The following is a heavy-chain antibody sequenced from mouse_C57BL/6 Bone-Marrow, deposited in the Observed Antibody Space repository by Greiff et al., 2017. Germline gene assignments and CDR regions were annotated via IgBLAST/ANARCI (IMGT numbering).Heavy chain of an antibody. CDR1: GYTFTNYW. CDR3: ARYRGYWYFDV. Sequence: VQLQQSGAELVRPGTSVKMSCKASGYTFTNYWIGWAKQRPGHGLEWIGDIYPGGGYTNYNEKFKGKATLTADKSSSTAYMQFSSLTSEDSAIYYWARYRGYWYFDVWGTGTTVTVSS. J-gene: IGHJ1*03. V-gene: IGHV1-63*01. CDR2: IYPGGGYT.